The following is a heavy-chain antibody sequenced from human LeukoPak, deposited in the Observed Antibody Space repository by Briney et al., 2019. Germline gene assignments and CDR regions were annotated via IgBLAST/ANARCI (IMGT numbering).Heavy chain of an antibody. Sequence: SETLSLTCAVYGGSFSGYYWSWIRQPPGKGLEWIGEINHSGSTNYNPSLKSRVTISVDTSKNQFSLKLSSVTAADTAVYFCARGPPTDYYDSSGFYYVFAYWGQGTLVTVSS. CDR3: ARGPPTDYYDSSGFYYVFAY. CDR1: GGSFSGYY. J-gene: IGHJ4*02. D-gene: IGHD3-22*01. CDR2: INHSGST. V-gene: IGHV4-34*01.